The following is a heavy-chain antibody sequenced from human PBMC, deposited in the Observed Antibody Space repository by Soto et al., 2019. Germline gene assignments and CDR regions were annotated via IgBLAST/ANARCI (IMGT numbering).Heavy chain of an antibody. J-gene: IGHJ6*02. CDR3: ARWIQLFSPIGRHHRYRYV. D-gene: IGHD5-18*01. Sequence: PSETLSLTCTVSGGSISSGDYYWSWIRQPPGKGLEWIGYIYYSGSTYYNPSLKSRVTISVDTSKNQFSLKLSSVTAADTAVYYCARWIQLFSPIGRHHRYRYVCCQRTTVTVSS. V-gene: IGHV4-30-4*01. CDR1: GGSISSGDYY. CDR2: IYYSGST.